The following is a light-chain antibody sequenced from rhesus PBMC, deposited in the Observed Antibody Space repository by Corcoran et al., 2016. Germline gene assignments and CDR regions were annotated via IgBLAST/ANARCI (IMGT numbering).Light chain of an antibody. CDR2: KAS. CDR3: KQYRSSTYR. V-gene: IGKV1-25*01. J-gene: IGKJ2*01. CDR1: QGISNN. Sequence: DIQMTQSPSSLSASVGDRVTIICQASQGISNNLAWYQQKPGKDPKILIHKASTLQRGVPARFSGSGPGTTVNRNISSLQPEDFATYYCKQYRSSTYRFGQGTKVEIK.